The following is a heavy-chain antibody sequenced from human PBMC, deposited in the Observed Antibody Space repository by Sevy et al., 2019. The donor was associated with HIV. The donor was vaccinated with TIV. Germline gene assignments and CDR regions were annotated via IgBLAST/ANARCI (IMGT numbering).Heavy chain of an antibody. CDR3: ARDRVRGVYYDNTMDP. CDR2: ISYGGSNK. V-gene: IGHV3-30*04. Sequence: GGSLRLSCAASGFTFSAYAMHWVRQAPGKGLEWVAIISYGGSNKYYADSVKGRLTISRDNSKNTLYLQINSLRAEDTAVYYCARDRVRGVYYDNTMDPWGQGTLVTVSS. CDR1: GFTFSAYA. J-gene: IGHJ5*02. D-gene: IGHD3-22*01.